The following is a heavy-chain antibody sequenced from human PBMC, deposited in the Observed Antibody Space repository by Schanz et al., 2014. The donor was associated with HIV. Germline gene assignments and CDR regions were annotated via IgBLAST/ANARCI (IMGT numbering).Heavy chain of an antibody. V-gene: IGHV3-74*03. D-gene: IGHD4-17*01. CDR1: GFTFSSYW. CDR2: INSEGSST. Sequence: VQLVESGGGVVQPGRSLRLSCEASGFTFSSYWMHWVRQVPGKGLVWVSRINSEGSSTTYEYADSVKGRFTISRDNLKNSLYLQMSSLRAEDTAVYYCARDNRGDYCLDYWGQGTLVTVSS. J-gene: IGHJ4*02. CDR3: ARDNRGDYCLDY.